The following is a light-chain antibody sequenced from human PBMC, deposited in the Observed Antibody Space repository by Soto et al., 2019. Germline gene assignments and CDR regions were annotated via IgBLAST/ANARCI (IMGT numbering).Light chain of an antibody. CDR1: QSVSSSS. V-gene: IGKV3-20*01. J-gene: IGKJ1*01. CDR3: QQYGSSPPT. Sequence: EIVLTQSPGTLSLSPGERATLSCRASQSVSSSSLAWYHQKPAQAPRLLINGASSRATGIPDRFSGSGSGTDFTLTISRLEPEDFAVYYRQQYGSSPPTFGQGTKVEIK. CDR2: GAS.